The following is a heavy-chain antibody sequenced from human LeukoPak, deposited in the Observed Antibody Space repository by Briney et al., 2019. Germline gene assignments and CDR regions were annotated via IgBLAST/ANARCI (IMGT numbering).Heavy chain of an antibody. J-gene: IGHJ5*02. V-gene: IGHV4-59*12. CDR3: ARDNYMFDP. CDR1: GGSISSYY. D-gene: IGHD4-11*01. Sequence: SETLSLTCTVSGGSISSYYWSWIRQPPGKELEWIGNIYYSGSTNYNPSLKSRVTISVDTSKNQFSLKLSSVTAADTAVYYCARDNYMFDPWGQGTLVTVSS. CDR2: IYYSGST.